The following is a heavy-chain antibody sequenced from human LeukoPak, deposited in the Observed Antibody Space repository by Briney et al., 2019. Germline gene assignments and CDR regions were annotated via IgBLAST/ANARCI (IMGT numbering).Heavy chain of an antibody. Sequence: GGSLRLSCAASRFTFSSYSMNWVRQAPGKGLEWVSYISSSGSTIYYADSVKGRFTVSRDNAKNSLYLQMNSLRAEDTAVYYCAELGITMIGGVWGKGTTVTISS. V-gene: IGHV3-48*04. CDR3: AELGITMIGGV. D-gene: IGHD3-10*02. J-gene: IGHJ6*04. CDR1: RFTFSSYS. CDR2: ISSSGSTI.